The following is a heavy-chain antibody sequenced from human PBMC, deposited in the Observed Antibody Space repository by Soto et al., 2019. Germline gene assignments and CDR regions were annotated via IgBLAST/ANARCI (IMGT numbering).Heavy chain of an antibody. CDR3: TRVWEAAAGIYDWFDP. D-gene: IGHD6-13*01. V-gene: IGHV3-11*01. Sequence: GGSLRLSCAASGFTFSDYYMSWIRQAPGKGLEWVSYISSSGSTIYYADSVKGRFTISRDNAKNSLYLQMNSLRAEDTAVYYCTRVWEAAAGIYDWFDPWGQGTLVTVSS. J-gene: IGHJ5*02. CDR2: ISSSGSTI. CDR1: GFTFSDYY.